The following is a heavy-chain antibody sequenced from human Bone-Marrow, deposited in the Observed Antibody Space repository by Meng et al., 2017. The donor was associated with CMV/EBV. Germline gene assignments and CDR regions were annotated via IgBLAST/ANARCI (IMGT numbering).Heavy chain of an antibody. J-gene: IGHJ4*02. V-gene: IGHV4-34*01. CDR2: INHSGST. D-gene: IGHD3-22*01. Sequence: GSLRLSCAVYGGSFSGYYWSWIRQPPGKGLEWIGEINHSGSTNYNPSLKSRVTISVDTSKNQFSLKLSSVTAADTAVYYCARHGGHGITMIVGFDYWGQGTLVTVSS. CDR1: GGSFSGYY. CDR3: ARHGGHGITMIVGFDY.